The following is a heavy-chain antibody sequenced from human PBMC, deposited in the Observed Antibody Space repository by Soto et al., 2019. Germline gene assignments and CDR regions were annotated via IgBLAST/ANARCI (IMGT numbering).Heavy chain of an antibody. Sequence: GGSLRLSCAASGFTFSPFWMHWVRQVPGRGPVWVSRINSDGNSTSYADSVKGRFTISRDNAKNTLYLQMNSLRAEDTAVYYCARGSNHFDYWGQGTLVTVSS. CDR3: ARGSNHFDY. CDR1: GFTFSPFW. V-gene: IGHV3-74*01. D-gene: IGHD4-4*01. J-gene: IGHJ4*02. CDR2: INSDGNST.